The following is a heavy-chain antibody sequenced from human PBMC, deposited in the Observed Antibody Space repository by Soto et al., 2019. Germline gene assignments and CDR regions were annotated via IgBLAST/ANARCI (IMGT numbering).Heavy chain of an antibody. J-gene: IGHJ1*01. D-gene: IGHD2-15*01. CDR2: ISFDGKKS. Sequence: QVQLVESGGGVVQPGGSLRLSCAASGFVLSGYAMHWVRQAPGKGLEWVAVISFDGKKSYYADSVKGRFAISRDTSQNTVVLQMNSLRPADTAVYYCARPAYCRRGSCYTGPKYFQHWGQGALVTVSS. V-gene: IGHV3-30*09. CDR1: GFVLSGYA. CDR3: ARPAYCRRGSCYTGPKYFQH.